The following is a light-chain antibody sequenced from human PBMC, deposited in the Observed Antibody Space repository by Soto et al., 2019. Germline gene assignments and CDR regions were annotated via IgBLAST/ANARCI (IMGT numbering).Light chain of an antibody. Sequence: QSALTQPASVSGSPGQSITISCTGTSSDIGGYIYVSWYQHYPGKAPKLMIYEVTNRPSGVSNRFSGSKSGNTGSLTISGLQAEDESIYYCSSYTRSNTWVFGGGTKLTVL. J-gene: IGLJ3*02. CDR1: SSDIGGYIY. V-gene: IGLV2-14*01. CDR2: EVT. CDR3: SSYTRSNTWV.